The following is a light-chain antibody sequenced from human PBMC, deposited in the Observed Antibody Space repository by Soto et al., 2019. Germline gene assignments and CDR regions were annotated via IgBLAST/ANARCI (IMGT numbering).Light chain of an antibody. CDR1: RSVSTY. J-gene: IGKJ3*01. V-gene: IGKV3-11*01. Sequence: EIVLTQSPATLSLSPGERATLSCRASRSVSTYLAWYQQRPGQAPRLLIYDASNRAPGIPARFSGSGSGTDFTLTISSLEPEDFAVYYCQQRSTSMTFGPGTKVDIK. CDR3: QQRSTSMT. CDR2: DAS.